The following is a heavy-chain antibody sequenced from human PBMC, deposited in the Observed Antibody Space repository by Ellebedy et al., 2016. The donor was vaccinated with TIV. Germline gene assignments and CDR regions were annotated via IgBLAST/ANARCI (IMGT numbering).Heavy chain of an antibody. CDR1: GVTVGNNY. Sequence: GESLKISCAASGVTVGNNYMSWVRQAPGKGLEWVSLMYSAGSAYYADSVKGRFTISRDSSKNTLYLQMNSLRAEDTAVYYCARYNWNSGHYWGQGTLVTVSS. V-gene: IGHV3-66*01. CDR2: MYSAGSA. D-gene: IGHD1-20*01. CDR3: ARYNWNSGHY. J-gene: IGHJ4*01.